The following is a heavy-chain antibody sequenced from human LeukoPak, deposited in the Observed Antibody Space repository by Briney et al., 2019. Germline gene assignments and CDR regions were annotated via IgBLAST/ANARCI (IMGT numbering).Heavy chain of an antibody. D-gene: IGHD3-10*01. CDR1: GFTVSSNY. CDR3: ASAPGSGNDY. CDR2: IYSGGST. V-gene: IGHV3-66*01. Sequence: GGSLRLSCTASGFTVSSNYMSWVRQAPGKGLEWVSVIYSGGSTYHADSVKGRFTISRDNSKNTLYLQMNSLRVEDTAVYHCASAPGSGNDYWGQGTLVTVSS. J-gene: IGHJ4*02.